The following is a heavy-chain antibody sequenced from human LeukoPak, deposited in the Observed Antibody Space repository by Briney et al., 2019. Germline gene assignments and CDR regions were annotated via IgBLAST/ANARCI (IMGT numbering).Heavy chain of an antibody. CDR2: ISGSGGST. CDR3: AKGRRSGSYYDLFDY. V-gene: IGHV3-23*01. CDR1: GFTFSSYA. J-gene: IGHJ4*02. D-gene: IGHD1-26*01. Sequence: GESLRLSCAASGFTFSSYAMSWVRQAPGKGLELVSAISGSGGSTYYADSVKGRFTISRDNSKNTLYLQMNSLRAEDTAVYYCAKGRRSGSYYDLFDYWGQGTLVTVSS.